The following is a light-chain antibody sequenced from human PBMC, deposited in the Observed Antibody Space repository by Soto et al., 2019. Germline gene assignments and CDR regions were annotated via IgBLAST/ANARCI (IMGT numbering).Light chain of an antibody. CDR1: QSVSSY. CDR3: QQRSNWPPGTWT. V-gene: IGKV3-11*01. Sequence: EIVLTQSPATLSLSPGERATLSCRASQSVSSYLAWYQHKPGQAPRLLIYDASNRATGIPARFSGSGSGTDFTLTISSLEPEDFAVYYCQQRSNWPPGTWTFGQGTKVEIK. CDR2: DAS. J-gene: IGKJ1*01.